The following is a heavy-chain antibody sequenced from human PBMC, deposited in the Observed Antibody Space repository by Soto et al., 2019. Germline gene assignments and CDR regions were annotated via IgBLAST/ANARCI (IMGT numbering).Heavy chain of an antibody. Sequence: ASVTVSCKASGYTFTSYDINWVRQATGQGLEWMGWMNPNSGNTGYAQKFQGRVTMTRNTSISTAYMELSSLRSEDAAVYYCERGLSRRYYGSGSYYSPNWFDPWGQGTLVTVSS. D-gene: IGHD3-10*01. CDR1: GYTFTSYD. V-gene: IGHV1-8*01. CDR3: ERGLSRRYYGSGSYYSPNWFDP. CDR2: MNPNSGNT. J-gene: IGHJ5*02.